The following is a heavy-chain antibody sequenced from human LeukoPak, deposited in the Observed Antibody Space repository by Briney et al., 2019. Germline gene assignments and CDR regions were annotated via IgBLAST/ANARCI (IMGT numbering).Heavy chain of an antibody. CDR1: GFTFSSYW. D-gene: IGHD3-10*01. V-gene: IGHV3-7*01. CDR3: ARDAVLLWFGELSDYFDY. J-gene: IGHJ4*02. CDR2: INQDGSEK. Sequence: GGSLRLSCAASGFTFSSYWMSWVRQAPGKGLEWVANINQDGSEKYYVDSVKGRFTISRDNAKNSLYLQMNSLRAEDTAVYCCARDAVLLWFGELSDYFDYWGQGTLVTVSS.